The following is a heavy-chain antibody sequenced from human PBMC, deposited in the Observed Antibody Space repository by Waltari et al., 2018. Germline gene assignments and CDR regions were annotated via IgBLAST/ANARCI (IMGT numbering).Heavy chain of an antibody. Sequence: QVQLVQSGAEVKKPGSSVKVSCKASGGTFSSYAISWVRQAPGQGLEWMGGIIPIFCTANYAQKFQGRVTITADKSTSTAYMELSSLRSEDTAVYYCARAYCGGDCHYYYYMDVWGKGTTVTVSS. CDR1: GGTFSSYA. CDR2: IIPIFCTA. V-gene: IGHV1-69*14. CDR3: ARAYCGGDCHYYYYMDV. J-gene: IGHJ6*03. D-gene: IGHD2-21*01.